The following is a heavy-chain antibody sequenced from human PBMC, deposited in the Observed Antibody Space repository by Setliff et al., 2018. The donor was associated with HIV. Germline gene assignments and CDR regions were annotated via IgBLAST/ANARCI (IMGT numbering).Heavy chain of an antibody. J-gene: IGHJ4*02. D-gene: IGHD1-7*01. CDR1: GGSMSTYY. Sequence: SETLSLTCSVSGGSMSTYYWSWIRQPAGKRLEWIGRVYTSGSTIYNPSLRSRVTMSVDTSKSQFSLKLNSVAAADTAVYYCARFRNYSTPDYWGQGTLVTVSS. CDR2: VYTSGST. V-gene: IGHV4-4*07. CDR3: ARFRNYSTPDY.